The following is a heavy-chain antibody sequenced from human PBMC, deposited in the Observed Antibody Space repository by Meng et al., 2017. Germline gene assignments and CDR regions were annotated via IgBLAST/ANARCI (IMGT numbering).Heavy chain of an antibody. CDR2: IYYSGST. Sequence: QVQLQESGPGLVKPSETLSLTCTVSGGSISSYYWSWIRQPPGKGLEWIGYIYYSGSTNYNPSLKSQVTISVETSKNQFSLKLSSVTAADTAVYYCARLHYYDFWSGSHYFDYWGQGTLVTVSS. CDR3: ARLHYYDFWSGSHYFDY. V-gene: IGHV4-59*01. J-gene: IGHJ4*02. CDR1: GGSISSYY. D-gene: IGHD3-3*01.